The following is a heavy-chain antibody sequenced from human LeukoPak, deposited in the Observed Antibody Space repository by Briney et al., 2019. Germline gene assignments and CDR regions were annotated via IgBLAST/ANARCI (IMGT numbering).Heavy chain of an antibody. V-gene: IGHV1-18*01. CDR1: GYTFTSYG. CDR3: ARMGNYDFWSGSIPERYYYGMDV. J-gene: IGHJ6*02. Sequence: GASVKVSCKASGYTFTSYGIGWVRQAPGQGLEWMGWISAYNGNTNYAQKLQGRVTMTTDTSTSTAYMELRSLRSDDTAVYYCARMGNYDFWSGSIPERYYYGMDVWGQGTTVTVSS. CDR2: ISAYNGNT. D-gene: IGHD3-3*01.